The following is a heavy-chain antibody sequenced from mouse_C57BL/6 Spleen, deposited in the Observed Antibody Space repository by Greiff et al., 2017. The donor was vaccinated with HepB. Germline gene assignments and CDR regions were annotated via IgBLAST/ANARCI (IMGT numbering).Heavy chain of an antibody. J-gene: IGHJ2*01. CDR1: GYTFTSYW. CDR3: ARRVTTGSPFDY. D-gene: IGHD1-1*01. V-gene: IGHV1-55*01. Sequence: VQLQQPGAELVKPGASVKMSCKASGYTFTSYWITWVKQRPGQGLEWIGDIYPGSGSTNYNEKFKSKATLTLDTSSSTAYMQLSSLTSEDSAVYYCARRVTTGSPFDYWGQGTTLTVSS. CDR2: IYPGSGST.